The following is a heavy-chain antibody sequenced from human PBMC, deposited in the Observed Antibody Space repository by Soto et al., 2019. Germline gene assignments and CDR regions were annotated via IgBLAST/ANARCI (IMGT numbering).Heavy chain of an antibody. V-gene: IGHV4-30-4*01. D-gene: IGHD6-13*01. CDR3: ASRHSSPYFDY. CDR2: IYYSGST. CDR1: GGSISSGDYY. Sequence: SETLSLTCTVSGGSISSGDYYWSWIRQPPGKGLEWIGYIYYSGSTYYNPSLKSRVTISVDTSKNQFSLKLNSVTAADTAVYYCASRHSSPYFDYWGQGTLVTVSS. J-gene: IGHJ4*02.